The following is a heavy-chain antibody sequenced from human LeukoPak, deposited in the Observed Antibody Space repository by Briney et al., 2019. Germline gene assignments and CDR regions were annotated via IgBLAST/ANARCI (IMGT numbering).Heavy chain of an antibody. CDR2: IYPGDSDT. V-gene: IGHV5-51*01. Sequence: GESLKISCKGSGYSFTSYWIGWVRQMPGKGLEWMGIIYPGDSDTRYSPSFQGQVTISADKSISTAYLQWSSLKASDTAMYYCARTDLGFCSSTSCGGDYWGQGTLVTVSS. CDR1: GYSFTSYW. J-gene: IGHJ4*02. CDR3: ARTDLGFCSSTSCGGDY. D-gene: IGHD2-2*01.